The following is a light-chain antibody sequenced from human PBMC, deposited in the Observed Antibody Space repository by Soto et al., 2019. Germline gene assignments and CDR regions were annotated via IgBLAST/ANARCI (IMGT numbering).Light chain of an antibody. CDR3: QQYNDWPLT. CDR2: GAS. J-gene: IGKJ4*01. CDR1: QSGNSN. Sequence: EKVMTQSPAALSVSPGERATLSCRASQSGNSNLAWYQQKPGQAPRLHLYGASTRATGIPARFSGSASGTEFTLTISSLQSEDSAVYYCQQYNDWPLTFGGGTKVEVK. V-gene: IGKV3-15*01.